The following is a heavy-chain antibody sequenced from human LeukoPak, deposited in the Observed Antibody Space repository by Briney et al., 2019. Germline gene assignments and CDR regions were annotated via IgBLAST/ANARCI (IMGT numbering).Heavy chain of an antibody. V-gene: IGHV1-18*01. CDR2: INPNSGGT. CDR3: ARDQEGYSYALYMDV. Sequence: ASVKVSCKASGYTFTSYGISWVRQAPGQGLERMGRINPNSGGTNYAQKLQGRVTMTTDTSTSTAYMELRSLRSDDTAVYYCARDQEGYSYALYMDVWGKGTTVTISS. CDR1: GYTFTSYG. J-gene: IGHJ6*03. D-gene: IGHD5-18*01.